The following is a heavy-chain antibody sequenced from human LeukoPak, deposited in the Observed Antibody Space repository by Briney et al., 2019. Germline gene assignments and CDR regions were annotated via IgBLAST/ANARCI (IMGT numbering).Heavy chain of an antibody. Sequence: PGGSLRPSCAASGFNFDDFAMHWIRQAPGKGLQWVSLISGNGGSTFYADSVKGRFIISGDNSKNSLYPQMNSLRTEDTALYYCAKDTDRQWLEKWGQGTLVTVSS. CDR2: ISGNGGST. V-gene: IGHV3-43*02. J-gene: IGHJ4*02. CDR3: AKDTDRQWLEK. D-gene: IGHD6-19*01. CDR1: GFNFDDFA.